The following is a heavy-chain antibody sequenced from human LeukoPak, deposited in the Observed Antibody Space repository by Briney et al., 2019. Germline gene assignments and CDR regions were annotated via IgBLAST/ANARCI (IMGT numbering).Heavy chain of an antibody. V-gene: IGHV1-69*01. CDR3: ARGRHIVVVTAIAASDAFDI. J-gene: IGHJ3*02. CDR2: IIPIFGTA. D-gene: IGHD2-21*02. Sequence: GASVKVSCKASGGTFSSYAISWVRQAPGQGLEWTGGIIPIFGTANYAQKFQGRVTITADESTSTACMELSSLRSEDTAVYYCARGRHIVVVTAIAASDAFDIWGQGTMVTVSS. CDR1: GGTFSSYA.